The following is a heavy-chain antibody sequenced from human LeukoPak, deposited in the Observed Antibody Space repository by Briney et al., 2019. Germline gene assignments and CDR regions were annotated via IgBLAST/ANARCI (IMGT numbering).Heavy chain of an antibody. Sequence: GGSLRLSCAASGFTFSSYAMSWVRQAPGKGLEWVSAISGSGGSTYYADSVKGRFTISRDNAKNSLYLQMNSLRAEDTAVYYCARSRGMATTRYYFDYWGQGTLVTVSS. J-gene: IGHJ4*02. CDR1: GFTFSSYA. D-gene: IGHD5-24*01. V-gene: IGHV3-23*01. CDR3: ARSRGMATTRYYFDY. CDR2: ISGSGGST.